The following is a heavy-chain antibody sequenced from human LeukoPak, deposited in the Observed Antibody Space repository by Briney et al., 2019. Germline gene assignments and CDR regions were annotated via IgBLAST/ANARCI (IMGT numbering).Heavy chain of an antibody. V-gene: IGHV3-21*01. J-gene: IGHJ4*02. CDR1: GFTFSSYS. D-gene: IGHD3-10*01. Sequence: PVGSLRLSCAASGFTFSSYSMNWVRQAPGKGLEWVSSISSSSSYIYYADSVKGRFTISRDNAKNSLYLQMNSLRAEDTAVYYCARDLYPAGEWAYWGQGALVTVSS. CDR3: ARDLYPAGEWAY. CDR2: ISSSSSYI.